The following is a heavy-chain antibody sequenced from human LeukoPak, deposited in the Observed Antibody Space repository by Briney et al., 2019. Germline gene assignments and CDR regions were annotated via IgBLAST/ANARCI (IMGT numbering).Heavy chain of an antibody. V-gene: IGHV3-30*18. D-gene: IGHD3-22*01. CDR1: GFTFSSYG. CDR3: AKDHHYYYDSSGYYYYYYGMDV. J-gene: IGHJ6*02. Sequence: PGGSLRLSCAASGFTFSSYGMHWGRQAPGKGLEWVAVISYDGSNKYYADSVKGRFTISGDNSKNTLYLQMNSLRAEDTAVYYCAKDHHYYYDSSGYYYYYYGMDVWGQGTTVTVSS. CDR2: ISYDGSNK.